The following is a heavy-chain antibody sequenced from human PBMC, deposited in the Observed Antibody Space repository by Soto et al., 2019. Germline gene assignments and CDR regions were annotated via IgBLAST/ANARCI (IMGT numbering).Heavy chain of an antibody. J-gene: IGHJ6*02. CDR3: ARDKWLGYRLCMDV. V-gene: IGHV1-69*13. D-gene: IGHD6-19*01. CDR2: IIPIFGTA. Sequence: RASVKVSCKASGGTFSSYAISWVRQAPGQGLEWMGGIIPIFGTANYAQKFQGRVTITADESTSTAYMELSSLRSEDTAVYYCARDKWLGYRLCMDVWGQGTTVTVSS. CDR1: GGTFSSYA.